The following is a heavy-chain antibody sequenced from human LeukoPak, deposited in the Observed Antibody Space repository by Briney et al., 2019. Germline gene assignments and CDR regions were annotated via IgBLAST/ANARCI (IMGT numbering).Heavy chain of an antibody. CDR2: INPNSGGT. CDR3: VRGRYAVRGTNFDY. Sequence: ASVKVSCKASGYTFTGYYMHWVRQAPGQGLEWMGWINPNSGGTNYAQKFQGRVTMTRDTSISTAYMELSRLRSDDTAVYYCVRGRYAVRGTNFDYWGQGTLVTVSS. V-gene: IGHV1-2*02. J-gene: IGHJ4*02. CDR1: GYTFTGYY. D-gene: IGHD3-10*01.